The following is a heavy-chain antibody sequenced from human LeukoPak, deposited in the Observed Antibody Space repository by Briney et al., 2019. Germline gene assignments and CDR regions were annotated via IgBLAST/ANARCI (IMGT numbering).Heavy chain of an antibody. D-gene: IGHD6-19*01. V-gene: IGHV1-46*01. CDR3: AGSSAVAGTSWFDP. J-gene: IGHJ5*02. CDR1: GYTFTSYY. Sequence: ASVKVSCKASGYTFTSYYTHWVRQAPGQGLEWMGIINPSGGSTSYAQKFQGRVTMTTDTSTSTAYMELRSLRSDDTAVYYCAGSSAVAGTSWFDPWGQGTLVTVSS. CDR2: INPSGGST.